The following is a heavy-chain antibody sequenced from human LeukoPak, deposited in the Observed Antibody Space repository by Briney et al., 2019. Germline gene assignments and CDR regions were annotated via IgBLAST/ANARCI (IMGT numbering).Heavy chain of an antibody. CDR1: GGSFSGYY. D-gene: IGHD7-27*01. Sequence: SETLSLTXAVYGGSFSGYYWSWIRQPPGKGLEWIGEINHSGSTNYNPSLKSRVTISVDTSKNQFSLKLSSVTAADTAVYYCARHPPNWGIKYFDLWGRGTLVTVSS. CDR3: ARHPPNWGIKYFDL. V-gene: IGHV4-34*01. J-gene: IGHJ2*01. CDR2: INHSGST.